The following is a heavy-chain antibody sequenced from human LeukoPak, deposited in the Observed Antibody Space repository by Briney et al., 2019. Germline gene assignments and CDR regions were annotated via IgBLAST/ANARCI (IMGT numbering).Heavy chain of an antibody. CDR3: ARGWNNFDY. CDR2: TYYRSKWYS. V-gene: IGHV6-1*01. D-gene: IGHD1/OR15-1a*01. J-gene: IGHJ4*02. CDR1: GDSVSSNSAA. Sequence: SQTLSLTFAISGDSVSSNSAAWNWIRQSPSRGLEWLGRTYYRSKWYSDLGVSVKRRITINADTSRNQFSLQLNSVTPEDTAVYYCARGWNNFDYWGQGTLVTVSS.